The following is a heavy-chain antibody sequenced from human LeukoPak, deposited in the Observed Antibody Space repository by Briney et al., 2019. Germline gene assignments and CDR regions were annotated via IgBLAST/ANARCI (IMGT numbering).Heavy chain of an antibody. V-gene: IGHV1-18*01. J-gene: IGHJ6*03. CDR3: ARLDIVAVVAATDYYYYMDV. CDR2: ISAYNGNT. Sequence: ASVKVSCKASGYTFTSYGISWVRQAPGQGLEWMGWISAYNGNTNYAQKLQGRVTMTTDTSTSTAYMELRSLRSDDTAVYYCARLDIVAVVAATDYYYYMDVWGKGTTVTVSS. D-gene: IGHD2-15*01. CDR1: GYTFTSYG.